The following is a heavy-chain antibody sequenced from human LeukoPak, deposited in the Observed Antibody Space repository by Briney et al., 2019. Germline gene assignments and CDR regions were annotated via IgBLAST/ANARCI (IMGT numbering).Heavy chain of an antibody. CDR1: GYTFTSYY. J-gene: IGHJ5*02. Sequence: ASVKVSCKASGYTFTSYYMHWVRQAPGQGLEWMGIIDPSGGSTSYAQKFQGRVTMTRDMSTSTVYMELSSLRSEDTAVYYCARGPPYSGSYGWFDPWGQGTLVTVSS. D-gene: IGHD1-26*01. CDR2: IDPSGGST. CDR3: ARGPPYSGSYGWFDP. V-gene: IGHV1-46*01.